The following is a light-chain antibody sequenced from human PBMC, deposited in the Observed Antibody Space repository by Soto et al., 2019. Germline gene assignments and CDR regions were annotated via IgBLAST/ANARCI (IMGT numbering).Light chain of an antibody. CDR2: LEGRGSY. J-gene: IGLJ3*02. CDR1: SGHSSYI. CDR3: ETWTSNTWV. V-gene: IGLV4-60*02. Sequence: QSALTQSSSASASLGSSVKLTCTLSSGHSSYIIAWHQQQPGKAPRYLMKLEGRGSYNRGSGVPDRFSGSSSGADRYLTISNLQFEDEADYYCETWTSNTWVFGGGTKLTVL.